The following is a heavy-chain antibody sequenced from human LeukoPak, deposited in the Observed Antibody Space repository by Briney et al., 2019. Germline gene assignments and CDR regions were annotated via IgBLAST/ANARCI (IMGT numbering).Heavy chain of an antibody. CDR3: ARDEIVGATMADFDY. CDR1: GNYW. V-gene: IGHV3-74*01. D-gene: IGHD1-26*01. Sequence: GGSLRLSCAASGNYWMHWVRQAPGKGLVWVSHINSDGSWTSYADSVKGRFTISKDNAKNTVYLQMNNLRAEDTAVYYCARDEIVGATMADFDYWGQGTLVTVSS. J-gene: IGHJ4*02. CDR2: INSDGSWT.